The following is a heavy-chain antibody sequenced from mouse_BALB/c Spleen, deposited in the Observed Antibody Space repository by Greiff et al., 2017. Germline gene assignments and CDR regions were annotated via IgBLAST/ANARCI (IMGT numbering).Heavy chain of an antibody. V-gene: IGHV5-6-5*01. CDR3: ARAAWFDY. CDR1: GFTFSSYA. Sequence: DVKLVESGGGLVKPGGSLKLSCAASGFTFSSYAMSWVRQTPEKRLEWVASISSGGSTYYPDSVKGRFTISRDNARNILYLQMSSLRSEDTAMYYCARAAWFDYWGQGTTLTVSS. CDR2: ISSGGST. J-gene: IGHJ2*01.